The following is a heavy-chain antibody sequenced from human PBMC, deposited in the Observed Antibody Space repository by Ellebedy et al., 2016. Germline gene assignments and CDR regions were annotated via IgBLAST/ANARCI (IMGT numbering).Heavy chain of an antibody. CDR3: YYGHYSAS. J-gene: IGHJ4*02. CDR1: GFTFSNYV. Sequence: GESLKISXTASGFTFSNYVMSWVRQAPGKGLKWVSGISRTDDSTYYADSVKGRFTISRDNSRDTLYLQMNSLRAEDTAVYYCYYGHYSASWGQGTLVTVSS. D-gene: IGHD4-17*01. CDR2: ISRTDDST. V-gene: IGHV3-23*01.